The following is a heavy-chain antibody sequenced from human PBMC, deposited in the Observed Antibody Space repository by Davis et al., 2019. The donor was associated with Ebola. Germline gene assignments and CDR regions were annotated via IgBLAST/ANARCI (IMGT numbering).Heavy chain of an antibody. Sequence: GESLKISCAASGFTFSNAWMNWVRQAPGKGLEWVSSISSSSSYIYYADSVKGRFTISRDNAKNSLYLQMNSLRAEDTAVYYCARQDYDFWSGDYYYYGMDVWGQGTTVTVSS. D-gene: IGHD3-3*01. CDR2: ISSSSSYI. V-gene: IGHV3-21*01. CDR1: GFTFSNAW. CDR3: ARQDYDFWSGDYYYYGMDV. J-gene: IGHJ6*02.